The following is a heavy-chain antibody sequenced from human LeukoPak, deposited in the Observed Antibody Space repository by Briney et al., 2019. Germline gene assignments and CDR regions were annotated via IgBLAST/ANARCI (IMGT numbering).Heavy chain of an antibody. V-gene: IGHV1-69*06. CDR1: GGTFSSYA. J-gene: IGHJ6*03. D-gene: IGHD4-17*01. CDR2: IIPIFGTA. CDR3: ARGASTAYYYYYMDV. Sequence: GASVKVSCKASGGTFSSYAISWVRQAPGQGLEWMGGIIPIFGTANYAQKFQGGVTITADKSTSTAYMELSSLRSEDTAVYYCARGASTAYYYYYMDVWGKGTTVTISS.